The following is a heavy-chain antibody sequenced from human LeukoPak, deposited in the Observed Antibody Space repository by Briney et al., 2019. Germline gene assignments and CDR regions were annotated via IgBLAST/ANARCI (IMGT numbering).Heavy chain of an antibody. CDR1: GFTLEDYG. V-gene: IGHV3-48*03. CDR2: ISSSGSTI. CDR3: AELGITMIGGV. J-gene: IGHJ6*04. Sequence: GGSLRLSCVASGFTLEDYGMNWVRQAPGKGLEWVSYISSSGSTIYYADSVKGRFTISRDNAKNSLYLQMNSLRAEDTAVYYCAELGITMIGGVWGKGTTVTISS. D-gene: IGHD3-10*02.